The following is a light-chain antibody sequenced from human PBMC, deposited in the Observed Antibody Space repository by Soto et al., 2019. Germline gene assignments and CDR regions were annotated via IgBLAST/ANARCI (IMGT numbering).Light chain of an antibody. CDR1: QSVSSN. Sequence: EILMTQSPVTLSVSPGERATLSCRASQSVSSNLAWYQQKPGQAPSLLIYGAFTRATGIPARFSGTGSGTEFTLTISSLQSEDFAFYYCQQYNDWPLTFGQGTKVEI. J-gene: IGKJ1*01. CDR3: QQYNDWPLT. CDR2: GAF. V-gene: IGKV3-15*01.